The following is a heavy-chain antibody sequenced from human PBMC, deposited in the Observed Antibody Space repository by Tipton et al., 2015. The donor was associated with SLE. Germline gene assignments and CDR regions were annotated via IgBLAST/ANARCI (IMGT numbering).Heavy chain of an antibody. J-gene: IGHJ3*02. CDR1: GGSISSSSSYY. Sequence: TLSLTCTVSGGSISSSSSYYWAWIRQPPGKGVEWIGEINHRGSTNYNPSLKSRVTISVDTSKKQFSLKLSSVTAADTAVYFCARVFDYGDAFDIWGRGTMVTVSS. CDR3: ARVFDYGDAFDI. V-gene: IGHV4-39*07. D-gene: IGHD4-17*01. CDR2: INHRGST.